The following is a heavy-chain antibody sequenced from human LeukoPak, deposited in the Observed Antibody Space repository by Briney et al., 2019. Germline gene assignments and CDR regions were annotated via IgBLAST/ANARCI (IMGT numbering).Heavy chain of an antibody. CDR1: GYTFISDY. CDR2: INPSGGST. CDR3: ARAGTYYDFWSGYYTLGY. J-gene: IGHJ4*02. V-gene: IGHV1-46*01. Sequence: GASVKVSCKASGYTFISDYMHWVRQAHGQGLEWMGIINPSGGSTSYAQKFQGRVTMTRDMSTSTVYMELSSLRSEDTAVYYCARAGTYYDFWSGYYTLGYWGQGTLVTVSS. D-gene: IGHD3-3*01.